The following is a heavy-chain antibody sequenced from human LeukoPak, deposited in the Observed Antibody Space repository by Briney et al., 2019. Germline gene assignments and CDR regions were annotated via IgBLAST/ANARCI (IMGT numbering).Heavy chain of an antibody. CDR1: GFTFSSYW. V-gene: IGHV3-43D*03. J-gene: IGHJ4*02. CDR3: AIDMVRGDSSGYRPYYFDY. D-gene: IGHD3-22*01. Sequence: GGSLRLSCAASGFTFSSYWMHWVRQAPGKGLEWVSLISWDGGSTYYADSVKGRFTISRDNSKNSLYLQMNSLRAEDTALYYCAIDMVRGDSSGYRPYYFDYWGQGTLVTVSS. CDR2: ISWDGGST.